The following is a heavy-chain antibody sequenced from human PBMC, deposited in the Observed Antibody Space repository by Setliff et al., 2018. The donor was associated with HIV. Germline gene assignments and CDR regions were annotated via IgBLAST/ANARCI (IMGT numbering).Heavy chain of an antibody. Sequence: SETLSLTCTVSGGSISSGGYYWSWIRQHPGKGLEWIGYIYYSGSTYYNPSLKSRVTISVDTSKNQFSLKLSSVTAADTAVYYCARGRSLVRGSGSPENYYMDVWGKGTTVTVSS. V-gene: IGHV4-31*03. D-gene: IGHD3-10*01. CDR2: IYYSGST. CDR1: GGSISSGGYY. CDR3: ARGRSLVRGSGSPENYYMDV. J-gene: IGHJ6*03.